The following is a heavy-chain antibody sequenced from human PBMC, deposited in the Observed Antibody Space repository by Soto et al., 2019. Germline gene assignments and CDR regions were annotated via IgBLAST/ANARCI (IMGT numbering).Heavy chain of an antibody. CDR1: GFTFSSYW. J-gene: IGHJ4*02. V-gene: IGHV3-7*05. CDR3: ARDGQLDDSSGYYPN. D-gene: IGHD3-22*01. CDR2: IKQDGSEK. Sequence: GGSLRLSCAASGFTFSSYWMSWVRQAPGKGLEWVANIKQDGSEKYYVDSVKGRFTISRDNAKNSPYLQMNSLRAEDAAVYYCARDGQLDDSSGYYPNWGQGTLVTVSS.